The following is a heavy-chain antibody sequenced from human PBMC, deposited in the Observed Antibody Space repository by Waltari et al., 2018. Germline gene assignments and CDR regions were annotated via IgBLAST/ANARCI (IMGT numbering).Heavy chain of an antibody. D-gene: IGHD5-12*01. CDR1: GVPITSNRTY. V-gene: IGHV4-39*01. Sequence: QLHLQESGPRLVRPSETLSLICRVSGVPITSNRTYWAWIRQSPGQGLEWIGTVSYSGTTYISPSLKSRVSVSRDTSKNQVSLILGSVTAADMAVYYCATYIGASVGTAAFDVWGQGTMVTVSS. CDR2: VSYSGTT. J-gene: IGHJ3*01. CDR3: ATYIGASVGTAAFDV.